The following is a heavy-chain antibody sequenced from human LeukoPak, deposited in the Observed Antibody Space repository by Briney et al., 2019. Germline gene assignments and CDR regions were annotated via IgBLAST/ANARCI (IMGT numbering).Heavy chain of an antibody. J-gene: IGHJ4*02. Sequence: PGGSRRLSWAASGFTFSSYCMHWVRQAPGKGLEWVAIIWYDGNNKYYADSVKGRFTIARDNSKNTLYLQMNSLRAEDTAVYYCARSTSSEYDIYHFDYWGQGTLVTVCS. CDR2: IWYDGNNK. CDR3: ARSTSSEYDIYHFDY. V-gene: IGHV3-33*01. CDR1: GFTFSSYC. D-gene: IGHD3-9*01.